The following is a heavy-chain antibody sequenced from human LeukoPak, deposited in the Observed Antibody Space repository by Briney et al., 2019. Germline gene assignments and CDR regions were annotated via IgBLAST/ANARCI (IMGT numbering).Heavy chain of an antibody. CDR1: GFTFSSYE. D-gene: IGHD3-9*01. V-gene: IGHV3-48*03. Sequence: PGGSLRLSCAASGFTFSSYEMNWVRQAPGKGLEWVSYISSSGSTIYYADSVKGRFTISRDNAKNSLYLQVNSLRAEDTAVYYCARAGPKHYDILTGYPAWEASYYGMDVWGQGTTVTVSS. CDR3: ARAGPKHYDILTGYPAWEASYYGMDV. CDR2: ISSSGSTI. J-gene: IGHJ6*02.